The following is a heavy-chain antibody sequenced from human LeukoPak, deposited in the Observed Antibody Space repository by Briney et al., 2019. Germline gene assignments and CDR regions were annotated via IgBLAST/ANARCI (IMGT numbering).Heavy chain of an antibody. V-gene: IGHV4-34*01. D-gene: IGHD3-9*01. J-gene: IGHJ4*02. CDR3: ARGHQAPSDILTGYYFDY. CDR2: INHSGST. Sequence: SETLSLTCAVYGGSFSGYYWSWIRQPPGKGLEWIGEINHSGSTNYNPSLKSRVTISVDTSKNQFSLKLSSVTAADTAVYCCARGHQAPSDILTGYYFDYWGQGTLVTVSS. CDR1: GGSFSGYY.